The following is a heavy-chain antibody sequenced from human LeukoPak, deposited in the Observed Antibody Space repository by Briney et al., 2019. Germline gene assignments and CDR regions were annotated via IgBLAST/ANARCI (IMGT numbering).Heavy chain of an antibody. D-gene: IGHD7-27*01. CDR1: GYHFTSYW. CDR3: ARNYLGFSY. V-gene: IGHV5-51*01. J-gene: IGHJ4*02. CDR2: IYPGDSDT. Sequence: GGSLQISWQGSGYHFTSYWIGWVRQLPGKGREGMGIIYPGDSDTRNSPSFEGQVNISADKTNSTPYLQWSSLTSDDTAVYYCARNYLGFSYWGQGALVTVSS.